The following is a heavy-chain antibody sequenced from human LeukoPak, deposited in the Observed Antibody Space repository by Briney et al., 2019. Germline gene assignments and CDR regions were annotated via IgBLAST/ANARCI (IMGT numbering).Heavy chain of an antibody. CDR2: ISTSGST. Sequence: SETLSLTCTVSGGSISSYYWSWIRQPAGKGPEWIGRISTSGSTNYNPSLKSRVTISVDKSKNQFSLKLSSVTAADTAVYYCARGLRYSNEVWFDPWGQGTLVTVSS. CDR1: GGSISSYY. D-gene: IGHD4-11*01. V-gene: IGHV4-4*07. J-gene: IGHJ5*02. CDR3: ARGLRYSNEVWFDP.